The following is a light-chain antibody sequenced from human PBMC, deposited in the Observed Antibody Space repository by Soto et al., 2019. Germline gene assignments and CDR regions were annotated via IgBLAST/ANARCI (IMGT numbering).Light chain of an antibody. V-gene: IGKV3-15*01. J-gene: IGKJ4*01. CDR3: QQYSVWPLVT. CDR2: GAS. Sequence: EIVMTQSPATLSVSPGERATLSCRASQSVGTYLAWYQQKPGQTPRLLIFGASTRATGIPARFSGSGSGSEFTLTISSLQSEDFALDSCQQYSVWPLVTFGGGTKVEIK. CDR1: QSVGTY.